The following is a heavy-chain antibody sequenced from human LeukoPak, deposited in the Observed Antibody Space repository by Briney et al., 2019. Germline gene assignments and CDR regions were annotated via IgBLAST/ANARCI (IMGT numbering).Heavy chain of an antibody. Sequence: SETLSLTCTVSGGSISSSSYYWGWIRQPPGKGLEWIGSIYYSGSTYYNSSLKSRVTISVDTSKNQFSLKLSSVTAADTAVYYCATLWFGEQIIYYWGQGTLVTVSS. V-gene: IGHV4-39*01. CDR1: GGSISSSSYY. D-gene: IGHD3-10*01. CDR3: ATLWFGEQIIYY. J-gene: IGHJ4*02. CDR2: IYYSGST.